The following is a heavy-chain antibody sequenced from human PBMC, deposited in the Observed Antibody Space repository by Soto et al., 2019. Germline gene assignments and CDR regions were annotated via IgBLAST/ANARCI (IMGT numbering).Heavy chain of an antibody. CDR2: INAGNGNT. CDR3: ARGSGLTYFDY. J-gene: IGHJ4*02. Sequence: QVQLVQSGAEVKKPGASVKVSCKASGYTFTSYAMHWVRQAPGQRLEWMGWINAGNGNTKYSQKFQGRVTITRDTAARTAYMALSSLRSEDTAVYYCARGSGLTYFDYWGQGTLVTVSS. D-gene: IGHD3-10*01. CDR1: GYTFTSYA. V-gene: IGHV1-3*01.